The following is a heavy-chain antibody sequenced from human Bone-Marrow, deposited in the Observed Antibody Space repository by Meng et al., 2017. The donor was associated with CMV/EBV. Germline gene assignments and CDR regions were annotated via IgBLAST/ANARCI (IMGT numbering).Heavy chain of an antibody. D-gene: IGHD5-12*01. CDR2: IYYSGST. V-gene: IGHV4-59*01. J-gene: IGHJ4*01. CDR1: GVSISSYY. Sequence: SETLSLTCTVSGVSISSYYWSWIRQPPGKGLEWIGYIYYSGSTNYNPSLKSRVTISVDTSKNQFSLKLSSVTAADTAVYYCARGRSSGSTPFDYWGHGTLVTVSS. CDR3: ARGRSSGSTPFDY.